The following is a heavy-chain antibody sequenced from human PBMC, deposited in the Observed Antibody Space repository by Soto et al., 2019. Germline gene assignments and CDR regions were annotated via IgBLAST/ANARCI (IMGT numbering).Heavy chain of an antibody. D-gene: IGHD5-12*01. CDR3: ETTTGGGLDTGMDD. V-gene: IGHV4-39*01. CDR2: IYYSGST. CDR1: GGSIISSSYY. J-gene: IGHJ6*02. Sequence: SGTLSLTGTVSGGSIISSSYYWRGIRQPPGKGLEWIGSIYYSGSTYYNPSLKNRDTRSVDTSKNQCSLKLSSLTPAYTAVYICETTTGGGLDTGMDDWGQGTPVTVSS.